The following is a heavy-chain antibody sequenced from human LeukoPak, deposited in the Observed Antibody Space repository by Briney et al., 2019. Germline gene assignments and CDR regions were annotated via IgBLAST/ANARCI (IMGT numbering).Heavy chain of an antibody. CDR1: GGSISSGDYY. Sequence: SETLSLTCTVSGGSISSGDYYWSWIRQPPGKGLEWIGYIYYSGSTYYNPSLKSRVTISVDTSKNQFSLKLSSVTAADTAVYYRARELSGYCSGGSCYPRFDPWGQGTLVTVSS. V-gene: IGHV4-30-4*01. CDR2: IYYSGST. J-gene: IGHJ5*02. D-gene: IGHD2-15*01. CDR3: ARELSGYCSGGSCYPRFDP.